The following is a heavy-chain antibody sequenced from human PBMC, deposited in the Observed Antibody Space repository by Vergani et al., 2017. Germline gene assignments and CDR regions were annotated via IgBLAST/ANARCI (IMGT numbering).Heavy chain of an antibody. V-gene: IGHV3-48*04. CDR3: ATLGAVVVIKGTDGMDV. CDR2: ISSSGSTI. Sequence: EVQLVESGGGLVQPGGSLRLSCAASGFTFSSYSMNWVRQAPGKGLEWVSYISSSGSTIYYADSVKGRFTISRDNAKNSLYLQMNSLRAEDTAVYYCATLGAVVVIKGTDGMDVWGQGTTVTVSS. J-gene: IGHJ6*02. D-gene: IGHD3-22*01. CDR1: GFTFSSYS.